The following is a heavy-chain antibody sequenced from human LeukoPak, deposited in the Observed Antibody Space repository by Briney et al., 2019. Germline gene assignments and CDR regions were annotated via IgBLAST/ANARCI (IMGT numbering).Heavy chain of an antibody. Sequence: SETLSLTCTVSGDSISTYYWSWIRQPAGKGLEWIGRINTSGSTNYNPSLKSRVTMSVDTSKNQFSLKLSSVTAADTAVYYCARQSDKAAGGTFASDYWGQGALVTVS. V-gene: IGHV4-4*07. CDR1: GDSISTYY. J-gene: IGHJ4*02. D-gene: IGHD6-13*01. CDR3: ARQSDKAAGGTFASDY. CDR2: INTSGST.